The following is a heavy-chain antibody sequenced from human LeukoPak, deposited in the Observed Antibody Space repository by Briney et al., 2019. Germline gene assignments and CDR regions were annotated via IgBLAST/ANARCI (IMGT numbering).Heavy chain of an antibody. V-gene: IGHV4-59*01. Sequence: SETLSLTCTVSGGSISSYYWSWIRQPPGKGLEWIGYIYHSGSTNYNPSLKSRVTISVDTSKNQFSLKLSSVTAADTAVYYCARRYYYDSGGPVNDAFDIWGQGTMVTVSS. J-gene: IGHJ3*02. D-gene: IGHD3-22*01. CDR2: IYHSGST. CDR1: GGSISSYY. CDR3: ARRYYYDSGGPVNDAFDI.